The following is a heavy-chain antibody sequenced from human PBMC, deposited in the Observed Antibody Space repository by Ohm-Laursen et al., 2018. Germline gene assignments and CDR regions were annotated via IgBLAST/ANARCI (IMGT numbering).Heavy chain of an antibody. CDR2: ISSSGSTI. Sequence: SLRLSCTAFGFTFSDYYMSWIRQAPGKGLEWVSYISSSGSTIYYADSVKGRFTISRDNSKNTLYLQMNSLRAEDTAVYYCAKESSGSYYGMDVWGQGTTVTVSS. V-gene: IGHV3-11*01. D-gene: IGHD1-26*01. CDR1: GFTFSDYY. J-gene: IGHJ6*02. CDR3: AKESSGSYYGMDV.